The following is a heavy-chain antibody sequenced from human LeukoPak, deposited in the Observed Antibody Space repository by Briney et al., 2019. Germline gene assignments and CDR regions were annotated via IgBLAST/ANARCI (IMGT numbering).Heavy chain of an antibody. Sequence: GGSLRLSCAASGFTFSSYAMHWVRQAPGKGLEWVAHIPYDGNNKYYADSVKGRFTISRDNSNNTLYLQMHSLRAEDTAVYYCARAYSSSSWYFRPYYYYYMDVWGKGTTVTVSS. J-gene: IGHJ6*03. CDR3: ARAYSSSSWYFRPYYYYYMDV. CDR2: IPYDGNNK. D-gene: IGHD6-13*01. CDR1: GFTFSSYA. V-gene: IGHV3-30*04.